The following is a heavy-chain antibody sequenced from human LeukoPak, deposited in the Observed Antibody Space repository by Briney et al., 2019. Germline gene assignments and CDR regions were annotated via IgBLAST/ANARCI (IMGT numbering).Heavy chain of an antibody. CDR1: GYTFTSYD. J-gene: IGHJ4*02. Sequence: ASVKVPCKASGYTFTSYDINWVRQATGQGLEWMGWMNPNSGNTGYAQKFQGRVTMTRNTSISTAYMELSSLRSEDTAVYYCARELVGNPIDYWGQGTLVSVSS. CDR2: MNPNSGNT. CDR3: ARELVGNPIDY. V-gene: IGHV1-8*01. D-gene: IGHD6-13*01.